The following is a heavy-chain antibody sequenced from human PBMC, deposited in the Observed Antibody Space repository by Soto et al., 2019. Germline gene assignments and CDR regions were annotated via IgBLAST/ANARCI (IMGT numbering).Heavy chain of an antibody. Sequence: PGGSLRLSCAASGCTFSSYAMHWVRQAPGKGLEWVAVISYDGSNKYYADSVKGRFTISRDNSKNTLYLQMNSLRAEDTAVYYCAAEMYYYDSSGYYGLDVWGQGTTVPVFS. CDR3: AAEMYYYDSSGYYGLDV. CDR1: GCTFSSYA. CDR2: ISYDGSNK. J-gene: IGHJ6*02. D-gene: IGHD3-22*01. V-gene: IGHV3-30-3*01.